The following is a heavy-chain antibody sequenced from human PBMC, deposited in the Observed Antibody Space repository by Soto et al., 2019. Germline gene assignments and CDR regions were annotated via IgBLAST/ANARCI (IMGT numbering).Heavy chain of an antibody. CDR3: ATDSDYCSPGTSFSVSAFDI. D-gene: IGHD2-15*01. Sequence: PGGSLRLSCAASGFTFRSVWMNWVRQAPGKGLEWVGRIKSKTDDETTDYAAPVKGRFVISRDDSENTLYLEMNSLKTEATAVYYCATDSDYCSPGTSFSVSAFDIWGQGTMVTVSS. CDR2: IKSKTDDETT. V-gene: IGHV3-15*07. J-gene: IGHJ3*02. CDR1: GFTFRSVW.